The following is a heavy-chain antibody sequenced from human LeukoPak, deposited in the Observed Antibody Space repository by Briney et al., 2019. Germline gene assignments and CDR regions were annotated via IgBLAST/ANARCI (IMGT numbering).Heavy chain of an antibody. CDR3: AKDAVEQVVPLDYFDF. D-gene: IGHD6-13*01. V-gene: IGHV3-23*01. CDR1: GFTFSNYG. Sequence: PGGSLRLSCGASGFTFSNYGMLWVRQAPGKGLEWVSAISGSGGSTYYADSVKGRFTISRDNSKNTLYLQMNSLRAEDTAVYYCAKDAVEQVVPLDYFDFWGQGTLVTVSS. CDR2: ISGSGGST. J-gene: IGHJ4*02.